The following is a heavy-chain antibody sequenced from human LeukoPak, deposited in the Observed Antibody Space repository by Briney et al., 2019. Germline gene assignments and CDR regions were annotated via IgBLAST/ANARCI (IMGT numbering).Heavy chain of an antibody. CDR2: IYTSGST. J-gene: IGHJ4*02. Sequence: SETLTLTCTVSGYSISSGYYWSWIRQPAGKGLELIGRIYTSGSTKYNPSLKRRVTISLDTSKNQFSLKVSSVTAADTAMYYCATSRWTSERGGFDYWGQGTLVTVSS. CDR3: ATSRWTSERGGFDY. D-gene: IGHD6-19*01. V-gene: IGHV4-61*02. CDR1: GYSISSGYY.